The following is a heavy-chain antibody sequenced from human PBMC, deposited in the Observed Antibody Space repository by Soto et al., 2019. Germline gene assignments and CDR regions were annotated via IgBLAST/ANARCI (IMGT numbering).Heavy chain of an antibody. V-gene: IGHV1-69*13. CDR1: GGTFSSSA. CDR3: TKGEEVTGWFDP. Sequence: SVKVSCKASGGTFSSSAICWVRQAPGQGLEWMGGIIPIFGTADYSPKFQDRVSITADESTSTVYMELRRLRSEDTAIYYCTKGEEVTGWFDPWGQGTMVTVSS. J-gene: IGHJ5*02. CDR2: IIPIFGTA.